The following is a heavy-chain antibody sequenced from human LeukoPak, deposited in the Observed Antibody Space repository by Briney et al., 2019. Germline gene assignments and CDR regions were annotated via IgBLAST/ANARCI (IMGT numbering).Heavy chain of an antibody. V-gene: IGHV3-74*01. CDR2: INSDGSST. J-gene: IGHJ3*02. D-gene: IGHD6-19*01. CDR3: ASQWLVLAFDI. Sequence: PGGSLRLSCAASGFTFSSYWMHWVRQAPGKGLVWVSRINSDGSSTSYADSVKGRFTISRDNAKNTLYLQMNSLRAEDTAVYYCASQWLVLAFDIWGQGTMATVSS. CDR1: GFTFSSYW.